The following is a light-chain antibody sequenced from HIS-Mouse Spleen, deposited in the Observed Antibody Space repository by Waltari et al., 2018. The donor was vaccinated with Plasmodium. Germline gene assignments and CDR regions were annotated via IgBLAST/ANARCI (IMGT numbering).Light chain of an antibody. Sequence: QSVLTQPPSVSAAPGQKVTISCSGSSSNIGNNYVSWYQQLPGTAPKLLIYDNNKAPARIPDRFSGSKSGTSATLGITGLQTGDEADYYCGTWDSSLSAVVFGGGTKLTVL. CDR1: SSNIGNNY. CDR2: DNN. J-gene: IGLJ2*01. V-gene: IGLV1-51*01. CDR3: GTWDSSLSAVV.